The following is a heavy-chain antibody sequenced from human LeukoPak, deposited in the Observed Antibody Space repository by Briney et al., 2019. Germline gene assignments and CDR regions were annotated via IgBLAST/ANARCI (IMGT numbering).Heavy chain of an antibody. CDR2: ISYTGYT. Sequence: SETLSHTCTVSGGSIYSSRYYWGWIRQPPGKGLEWIGSISYTGYTYYNPSLKSRVTISVDTSKNHFSLKLSSVTAADTAVYYCARHDYYSSGYRNDYWGQGTLVTVSS. CDR1: GGSIYSSRYY. D-gene: IGHD3-22*01. V-gene: IGHV4-39*01. CDR3: ARHDYYSSGYRNDY. J-gene: IGHJ4*02.